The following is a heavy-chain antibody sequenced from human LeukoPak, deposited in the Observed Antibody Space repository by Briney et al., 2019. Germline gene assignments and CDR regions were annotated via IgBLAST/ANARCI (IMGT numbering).Heavy chain of an antibody. CDR3: ARGPYSYDSSGAFDI. CDR1: GGSISSYY. J-gene: IGHJ3*02. CDR2: IYTSGST. D-gene: IGHD3-22*01. V-gene: IGHV4-4*07. Sequence: SETLSLTCTVSGGSISSYYWSWIRQPAGKGLEWVGRIYTSGSTNYNPSLKSRVTISVDTSKNQFSLKLSSVTAADTAVYFCARGPYSYDSSGAFDIWGQGTMVTVSS.